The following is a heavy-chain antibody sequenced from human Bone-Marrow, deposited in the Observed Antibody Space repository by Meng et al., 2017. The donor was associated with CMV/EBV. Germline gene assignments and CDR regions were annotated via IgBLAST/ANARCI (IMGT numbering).Heavy chain of an antibody. CDR2: IHSGGST. Sequence: GESLKISCAASGFTVSSNYMTWVRQAAGKGLEWVSVIHSGGSTYYADSVKGRFTISRDNSKNTLYLQMNSLRAKDTAVYYCAREGVIANYYYYGMDVWGQGTTVTVSS. CDR1: GFTVSSNY. V-gene: IGHV3-53*01. J-gene: IGHJ6*02. CDR3: AREGVIANYYYYGMDV. D-gene: IGHD2-21*01.